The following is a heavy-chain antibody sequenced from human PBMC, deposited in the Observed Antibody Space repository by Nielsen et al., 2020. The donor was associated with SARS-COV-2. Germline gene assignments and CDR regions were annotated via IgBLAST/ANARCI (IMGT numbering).Heavy chain of an antibody. Sequence: GESLNISCAASGFTFTNYGMTWVRQDPGKGLEWVSTISASGGSTFYTDSVKGRFTISRDSFKNTLYLQMNSLRAEDTAVYYCAASKSGYYFDLWGQGTLVTVSS. CDR3: AASKSGYYFDL. J-gene: IGHJ4*02. V-gene: IGHV3-23*01. D-gene: IGHD6-13*01. CDR2: ISASGGST. CDR1: GFTFTNYG.